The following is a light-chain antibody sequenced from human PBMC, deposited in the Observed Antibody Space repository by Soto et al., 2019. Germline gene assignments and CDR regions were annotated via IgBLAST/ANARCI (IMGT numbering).Light chain of an antibody. CDR2: DVS. J-gene: IGLJ1*01. V-gene: IGLV2-14*01. CDR1: RSDVVGYIY. CDR3: SSYTSSSVLV. Sequence: QSLMTQPACLPGSPGQSITISCTGTRSDVVGYIYVSWYQQHPGKAPKLMIYDVSNRPSGVSNRFSGSKSGNTSFLTISGLQAEDEADYYCSSYTSSSVLVFGTGT.